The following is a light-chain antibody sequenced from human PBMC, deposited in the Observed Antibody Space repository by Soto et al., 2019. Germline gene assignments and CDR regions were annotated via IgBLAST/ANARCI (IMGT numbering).Light chain of an antibody. CDR3: AAWDDSLNGVV. J-gene: IGLJ2*01. V-gene: IGLV1-44*01. CDR1: SSNIGSNT. Sequence: QSVLTQPPSASGTPGQRVAISCSGISSNIGSNTVNWYQQLPGTAPKLLIYSNSLRPSGVPDRFSGSKSGTSASLAISGLQSEDEADYYCAAWDDSLNGVVFGGGTKLTVL. CDR2: SNS.